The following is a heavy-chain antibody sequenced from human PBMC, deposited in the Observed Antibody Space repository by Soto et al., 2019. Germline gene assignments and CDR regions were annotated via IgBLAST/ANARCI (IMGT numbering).Heavy chain of an antibody. V-gene: IGHV4-59*01. D-gene: IGHD4-17*01. J-gene: IGHJ4*02. CDR1: GGSISSYY. CDR2: IYYSGST. Sequence: SETLSLTGTVCGGSISSYYCSWIRQPPWKGLEWIGYIYYSGSTNYNPSLKSRVTISVDTSKNQFSLKLSSVTAADTGVYYCASVTRVTTYPQGFFDYCGQRTLVAFSS. CDR3: ASVTRVTTYPQGFFDY.